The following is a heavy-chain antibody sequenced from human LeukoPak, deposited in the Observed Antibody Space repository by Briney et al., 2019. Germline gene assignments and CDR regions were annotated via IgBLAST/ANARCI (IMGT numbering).Heavy chain of an antibody. V-gene: IGHV3-23*01. D-gene: IGHD3-9*01. CDR3: TREEAYFDSLLAYFFDY. J-gene: IGHJ4*02. CDR2: ISGSAVNT. CDR1: GFIFSNYV. Sequence: PGGSLRLSCAASGFIFSNYVMSWVRQAPGKGPEWVSAISGSAVNTYYADSVKGRFTISRDDSKNTLYLQMNSLRVEDTAIYYCTREEAYFDSLLAYFFDYWGQGTLATVSS.